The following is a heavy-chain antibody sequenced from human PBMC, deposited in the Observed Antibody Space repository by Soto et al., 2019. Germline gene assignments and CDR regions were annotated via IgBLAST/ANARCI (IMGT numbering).Heavy chain of an antibody. CDR3: GKDTWFGELLPTGFDP. CDR2: ISYDGSNK. J-gene: IGHJ5*02. Sequence: QVQLVESGGGVVQPGRSLRLSCAASGFTFSSYGMHWVRQAPGKGLEWVAVISYDGSNKYYADSVKGRFTISRDNSKNTLYLQMNSLRAEDTAVYYCGKDTWFGELLPTGFDPWGQGTLVTVSS. CDR1: GFTFSSYG. D-gene: IGHD3-10*01. V-gene: IGHV3-30*18.